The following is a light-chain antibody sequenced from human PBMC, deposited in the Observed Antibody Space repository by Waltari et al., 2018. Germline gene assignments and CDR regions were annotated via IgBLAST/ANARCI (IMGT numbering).Light chain of an antibody. CDR2: DAY. J-gene: IGKJ1*01. CDR3: QHHVRLPAT. Sequence: IGLTQSPGTLSLSPGERATLPCRASQSVNTYLAWYQQKPGQAPRLLIYDAYTRAAGIPDRFSGSGFGTDFSLTISRLEAEDFAVYYCQHHVRLPATFGQGTKVEIK. V-gene: IGKV3-20*01. CDR1: QSVNTY.